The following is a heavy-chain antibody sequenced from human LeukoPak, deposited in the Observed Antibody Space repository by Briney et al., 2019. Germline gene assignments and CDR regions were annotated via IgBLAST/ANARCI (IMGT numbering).Heavy chain of an antibody. V-gene: IGHV1-18*01. CDR3: AKDGTMIVVVILDY. J-gene: IGHJ4*02. CDR1: GYTFTSYG. CDR2: ISAYNGNT. D-gene: IGHD3-22*01. Sequence: ASVKVSCKASGYTFTSYGISWVRQAPGQGLEWMGWISAYNGNTNYAQKLQGRVTMTTDTSTSTAYMELRSLRAEDTAVYYCAKDGTMIVVVILDYWGQGTLVTVSS.